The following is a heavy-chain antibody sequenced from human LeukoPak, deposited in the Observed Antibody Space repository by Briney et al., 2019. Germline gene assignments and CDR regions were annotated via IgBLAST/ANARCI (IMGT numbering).Heavy chain of an antibody. CDR3: ARVVADYLFFDY. D-gene: IGHD2-15*01. V-gene: IGHV4-30-4*01. Sequence: SSETLSLTCTVSGGSISSGDYYWSWIRLPPGKGLEWIGYIYYSGSTYYNPSLKSRVTISVDTSKNQFSLKLSSVTAADTAVYYCARVVADYLFFDYWGQGTLVTVSS. J-gene: IGHJ4*02. CDR1: GGSISSGDYY. CDR2: IYYSGST.